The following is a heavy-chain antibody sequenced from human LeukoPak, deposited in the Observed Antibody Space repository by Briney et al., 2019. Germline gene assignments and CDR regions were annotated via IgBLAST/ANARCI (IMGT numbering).Heavy chain of an antibody. J-gene: IGHJ4*02. D-gene: IGHD5-24*01. CDR3: TKAMATITGPFEY. V-gene: IGHV3-30*18. CDR1: GFSFGAHG. CDR2: ISFDGNNK. Sequence: GGSLRLSCATSGFSFGAHGMHWVRQAPGKGLEWVAVISFDGNNKYYADSVKGRFTISRDNSKNTLYVQMNSLRAEDTAIYYCTKAMATITGPFEYWGQGTLVAVSS.